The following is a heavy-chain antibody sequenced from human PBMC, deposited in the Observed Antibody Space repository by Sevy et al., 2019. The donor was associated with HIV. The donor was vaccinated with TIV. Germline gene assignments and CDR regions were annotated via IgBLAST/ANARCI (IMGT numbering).Heavy chain of an antibody. Sequence: GGSLRLFCAASGFTVSSNYMSWVRQAPGKGLEWVSVIYSGGSTYYADSVKGRFTISRDNSKNTLYLQMNSLRAEDTAVYYCARGYDSSGYSIGWFDPWGQGTLVTVSS. CDR2: IYSGGST. CDR3: ARGYDSSGYSIGWFDP. CDR1: GFTVSSNY. V-gene: IGHV3-53*01. D-gene: IGHD3-22*01. J-gene: IGHJ5*02.